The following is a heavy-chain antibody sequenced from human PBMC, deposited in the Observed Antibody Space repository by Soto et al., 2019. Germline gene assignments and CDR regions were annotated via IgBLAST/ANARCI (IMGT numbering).Heavy chain of an antibody. D-gene: IGHD3-10*01. Sequence: GGSLRLSCAASGFTFSSYAMSWVRQAPGKGLEWVSAISGSGGSTYYADSVKGRFTISRDNSKNTLYLQMNSLRAEDTAVYYCAKPSHRAYYYYYMDVWGKGTTVTVSS. CDR2: ISGSGGST. V-gene: IGHV3-23*01. CDR1: GFTFSSYA. CDR3: AKPSHRAYYYYYMDV. J-gene: IGHJ6*03.